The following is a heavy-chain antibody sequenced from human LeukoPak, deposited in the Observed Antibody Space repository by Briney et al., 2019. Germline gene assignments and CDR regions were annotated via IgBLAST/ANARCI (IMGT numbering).Heavy chain of an antibody. D-gene: IGHD3-10*01. CDR3: VRDSDRVRDY. CDR1: GFTFSSYA. Sequence: GGSLRLSCAASGFTFSSYAMHWVRQAPGKGLEWVANIKQDGSEKSYVDSVKGRFTISRDNAKNSLYLQMNSLRAEDTAVYYCVRDSDRVRDYWGQGTLVTVSS. CDR2: IKQDGSEK. V-gene: IGHV3-7*01. J-gene: IGHJ4*02.